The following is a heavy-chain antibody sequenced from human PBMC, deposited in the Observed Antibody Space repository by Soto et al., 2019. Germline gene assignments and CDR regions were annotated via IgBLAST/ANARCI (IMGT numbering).Heavy chain of an antibody. J-gene: IGHJ6*02. V-gene: IGHV4-39*01. Sequence: SATLSLSCTFACVSISSSIYYWGWIRQPPGKGLEWIGSIYYSGSTYYNPSPKSRVTISVDTSKNQFSLKLSSVTAADTAVYYCASLYSYGFSYYYYYGMDVWGQGTTVT. CDR2: IYYSGST. D-gene: IGHD5-18*01. CDR3: ASLYSYGFSYYYYYGMDV. CDR1: CVSISSSIYY.